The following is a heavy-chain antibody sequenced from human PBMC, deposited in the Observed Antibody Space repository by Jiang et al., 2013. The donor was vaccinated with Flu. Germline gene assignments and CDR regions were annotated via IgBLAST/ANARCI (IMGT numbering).Heavy chain of an antibody. J-gene: IGHJ6*02. CDR3: ARFLWSSGWYAGMDV. V-gene: IGHV2-70*11. CDR2: IDWDDDK. D-gene: IGHD6-19*01. Sequence: TLTLTCTFSGFSLSTSGMCVSWIRQPPGKALEWLARIDWDDDKYYSTSLKTRLTISKDTSKNQVVLSMTNMDPVDTATYYCARFLWSSGWYAGMDVWGQGTTVTVSS. CDR1: GFSLSTSGMC.